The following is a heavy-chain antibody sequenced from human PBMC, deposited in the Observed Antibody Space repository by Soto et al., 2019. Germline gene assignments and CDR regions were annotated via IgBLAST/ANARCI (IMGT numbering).Heavy chain of an antibody. CDR2: ISSSGSTI. J-gene: IGHJ5*02. CDR1: GFAFSNYA. D-gene: IGHD3-9*01. Sequence: PGGSLRLSCAASGFAFSNYAMSWVRQSPGKGLEWVSYISSSGSTIYYADSVKGRFTISRDNAKNSLYLQMNSLRAEDTAVYYCARGWVDILTGFNWFDPWGQGTLVTVSS. V-gene: IGHV3-48*03. CDR3: ARGWVDILTGFNWFDP.